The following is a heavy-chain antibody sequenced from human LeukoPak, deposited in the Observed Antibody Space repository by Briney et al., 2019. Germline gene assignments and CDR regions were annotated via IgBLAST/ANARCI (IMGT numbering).Heavy chain of an antibody. CDR2: ISSSSSYI. CDR1: GFPFSSYS. CDR3: ARPPDNYYYYYMDV. Sequence: GGSLRLSCAASGFPFSSYSMNWVRQAPGKGLEWVSSISSSSSYIYYADSVKGRFTISRDNAKNSLYLQMNSLRAEDTAVYYCARPPDNYYYYYMDVWGKGTTVTVSS. V-gene: IGHV3-21*01. J-gene: IGHJ6*03.